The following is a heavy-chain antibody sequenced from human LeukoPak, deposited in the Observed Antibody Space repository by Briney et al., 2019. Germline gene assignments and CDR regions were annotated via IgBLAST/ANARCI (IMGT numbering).Heavy chain of an antibody. D-gene: IGHD3-9*01. J-gene: IGHJ6*03. CDR1: GGSTSSGSYY. CDR3: ARGPLGDILTGYYLQSDYYYMDV. Sequence: SQTLSLTCTVSGGSTSSGSYYWSWIRQPAGKGLEWIGRIYTSGSTNYNPSLKSRVTISVDTSKNQFSLKLSSVTAADTAVYYCARGPLGDILTGYYLQSDYYYMDVWGKGTTVTISS. CDR2: IYTSGST. V-gene: IGHV4-61*02.